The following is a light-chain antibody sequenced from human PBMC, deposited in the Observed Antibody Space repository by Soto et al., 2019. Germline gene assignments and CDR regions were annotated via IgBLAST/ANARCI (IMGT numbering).Light chain of an antibody. V-gene: IGKV3-15*01. CDR2: AAS. CDR1: ESVGSS. J-gene: IGKJ1*01. Sequence: EIVMTQSPATLSVSPGERATLFCRASESVGSSLAWFQQKTGQAPRLLIYAASTRATGVPARFSGSGSGTEFTLTISSLQSEDFALYYCQQYNNWPRGTFGQGTKVEVK. CDR3: QQYNNWPRGT.